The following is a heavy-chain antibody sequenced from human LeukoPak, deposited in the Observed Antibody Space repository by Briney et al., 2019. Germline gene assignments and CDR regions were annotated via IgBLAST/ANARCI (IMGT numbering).Heavy chain of an antibody. J-gene: IGHJ4*02. CDR1: GFTFSSYS. V-gene: IGHV3-48*01. D-gene: IGHD3-22*01. Sequence: GGSLRLSCAASGFTFSSYSMLWVRQAPGKGLEWVSYKSSSSSTIYYADSVKGRFTISRDNAKVSLYLQINTLRAEDTAVYYCARDRHKYNYDSGGYPPYWGQGTLVTVSS. CDR2: KSSSSSTI. CDR3: ARDRHKYNYDSGGYPPY.